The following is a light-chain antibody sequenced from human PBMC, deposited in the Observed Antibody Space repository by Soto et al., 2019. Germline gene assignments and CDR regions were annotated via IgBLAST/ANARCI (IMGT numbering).Light chain of an antibody. CDR3: QQSYSNPRT. J-gene: IGKJ5*01. CDR2: DAS. Sequence: DIQMTQSPSSLSTFVGDRVTITCLASQSVSSSLNWYQQKPGKAPKLLIYDASGLQYGVPSRFSGSGSGTDFTLTIDSLQPEDSATYYCQQSYSNPRTFGQGTRLEIK. CDR1: QSVSSS. V-gene: IGKV1-39*01.